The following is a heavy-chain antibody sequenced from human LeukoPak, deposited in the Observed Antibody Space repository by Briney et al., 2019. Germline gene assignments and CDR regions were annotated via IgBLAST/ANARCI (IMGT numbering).Heavy chain of an antibody. CDR2: IHSNSGGE. D-gene: IGHD6-6*01. CDR3: AREPYSSSSDRHGRTFDY. J-gene: IGHJ4*02. V-gene: IGHV1-2*06. CDR1: GYTFTAHY. Sequence: ASVKVFCKASGYTFTAHYIHWVRQAPGQGLEWMGQIHSNSGGEKYAQKFQGRVTVLRDTSINTIYMELTSLTSDDTAVYYCAREPYSSSSDRHGRTFDYWGQGTLVTVSS.